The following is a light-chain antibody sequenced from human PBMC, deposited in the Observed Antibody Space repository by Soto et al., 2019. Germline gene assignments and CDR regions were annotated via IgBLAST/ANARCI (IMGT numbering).Light chain of an antibody. J-gene: IGLJ3*02. CDR3: NSYTASRTLV. CDR2: DIS. V-gene: IGLV2-14*03. Sequence: QSALTQPASVSGSPGQSITISCTGTSSDVGGYNYVSWYQQYPGKAPKLMVYDISNRPSGVSNRFSGSKSGNTASLTISGLQAEDEAEYYCNSYTASRTLVFGGGTQLTVL. CDR1: SSDVGGYNY.